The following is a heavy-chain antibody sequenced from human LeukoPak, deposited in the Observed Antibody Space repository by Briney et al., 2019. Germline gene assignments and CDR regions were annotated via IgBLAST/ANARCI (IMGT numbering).Heavy chain of an antibody. CDR1: GFTFSRYG. V-gene: IGHV3-30*02. Sequence: LSGGSLRLSCAASGFTFSRYGMHWVRQAPGKGLEWVAFIRYDESTKYYADSVKGQFTVSRDNSKNTLYLQMNSLTADDTAVYYCARSHQRVGIEDYWGQGTLVTVSS. D-gene: IGHD1-26*01. CDR3: ARSHQRVGIEDY. CDR2: IRYDESTK. J-gene: IGHJ4*02.